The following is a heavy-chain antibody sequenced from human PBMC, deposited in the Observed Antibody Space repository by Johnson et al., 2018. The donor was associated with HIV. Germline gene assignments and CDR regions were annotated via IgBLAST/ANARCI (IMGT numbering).Heavy chain of an antibody. V-gene: IGHV3-30*18. D-gene: IGHD6-6*01. CDR2: ISYDGSNK. J-gene: IGHJ3*02. CDR1: GFTFSSYG. Sequence: QVQLVESGGGVVQPGRSLRLSCAASGFTFSSYGMHWVRQAPGKGLEWVAVISYDGSNKYYADSVKGRFTISRDNSKNTLYLQMNRLRAEDTAVYYCANSYSSSSGNNDYAFDIWGQGTMVTVSS. CDR3: ANSYSSSSGNNDYAFDI.